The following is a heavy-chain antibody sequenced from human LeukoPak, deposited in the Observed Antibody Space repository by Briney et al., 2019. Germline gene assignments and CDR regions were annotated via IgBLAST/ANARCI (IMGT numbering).Heavy chain of an antibody. CDR1: TVSGSSGNF. Sequence: KTSETLSLTCALSTVSGSSGNFWSWVRQPPGEGLEWIGEVHKSGRTTYNPSLKTRVTISIDASKNQLSLELTSVTPADTAVYYCARELLGAPTPGAYWGQGTRVTVSS. CDR2: VHKSGRT. CDR3: ARELLGAPTPGAY. J-gene: IGHJ4*02. V-gene: IGHV4-4*02. D-gene: IGHD1-26*01.